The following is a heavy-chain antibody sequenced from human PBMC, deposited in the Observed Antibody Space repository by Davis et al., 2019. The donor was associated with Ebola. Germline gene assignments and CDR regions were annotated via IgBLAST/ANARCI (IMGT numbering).Heavy chain of an antibody. CDR3: AKSSYYDSSGYVDYFDY. CDR1: GFTFSSYA. CDR2: ISGSGGST. J-gene: IGHJ4*02. Sequence: GESLKISCAASGFTFSSYAMSWVRQAPGKGLEWVSAISGSGGSTYYADSVKGRFTISRDNSKNTLYLQMNSLRAEDTALYYCAKSSYYDSSGYVDYFDYWGQGTLVTVSS. V-gene: IGHV3-23*01. D-gene: IGHD3-22*01.